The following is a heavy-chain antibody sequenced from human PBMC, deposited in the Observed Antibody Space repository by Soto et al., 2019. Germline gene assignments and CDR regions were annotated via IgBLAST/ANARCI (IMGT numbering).Heavy chain of an antibody. J-gene: IGHJ3*01. Sequence: SETLSLTCTVSGGSISSRNWWSWLRQSPTKGLEWIGEIYQSGSTNYNPSLESRVTISVDKSKNQFSLELTSLTAADTAVYYCAKDRLWGSSDRGAPDDFEVWGQGTMVTVSS. CDR2: IYQSGST. D-gene: IGHD6-6*01. CDR3: AKDRLWGSSDRGAPDDFEV. V-gene: IGHV4-4*02. CDR1: GGSISSRNW.